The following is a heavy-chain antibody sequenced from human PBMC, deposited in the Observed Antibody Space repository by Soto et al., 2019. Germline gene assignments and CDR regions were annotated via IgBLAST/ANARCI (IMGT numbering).Heavy chain of an antibody. CDR3: AAGGYYDDSSARFYYFDY. J-gene: IGHJ4*02. D-gene: IGHD3-22*01. CDR2: IVVGSGNT. V-gene: IGHV1-58*01. CDR1: GFTFTSSA. Sequence: SVKVSCKASGFTFTSSAVQWVRQARGQRLEWIGWIVVGSGNTNYAQKFQERVTITRDMSTSTAYMELSSLRSEDTAVYYCAAGGYYDDSSARFYYFDYWGQGTMVTVSS.